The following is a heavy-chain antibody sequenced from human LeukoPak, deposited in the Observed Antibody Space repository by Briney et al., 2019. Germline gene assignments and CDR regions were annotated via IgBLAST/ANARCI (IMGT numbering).Heavy chain of an antibody. J-gene: IGHJ6*03. CDR2: IYYSGST. Sequence: SETLSLTCTVSGGSISSSSYYWGWIRQPPGKGLEWIGSIYYSGSTYYNPSLKSRVTISVDTSKNQFSLKLSSVTAADTAAYYCARLGYCSGGSCYYYYYMDVWGKGTTVTVSS. CDR1: GGSISSSSYY. CDR3: ARLGYCSGGSCYYYYYMDV. V-gene: IGHV4-39*07. D-gene: IGHD2-15*01.